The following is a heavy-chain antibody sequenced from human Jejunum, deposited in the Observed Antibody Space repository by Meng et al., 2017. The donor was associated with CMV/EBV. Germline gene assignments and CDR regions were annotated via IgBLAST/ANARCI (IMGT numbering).Heavy chain of an antibody. D-gene: IGHD2-15*01. Sequence: TSGVGVGWIRQPPGKALECLALIYWEDDERYSPSLKSRITITKDTSKNQVVLTMTNMDPVDTATYYCAHLSRYCSGGNCYSRWFDPWGQGTLVTVSS. CDR2: IYWEDDE. CDR3: AHLSRYCSGGNCYSRWFDP. J-gene: IGHJ5*02. V-gene: IGHV2-5*02. CDR1: TSGVG.